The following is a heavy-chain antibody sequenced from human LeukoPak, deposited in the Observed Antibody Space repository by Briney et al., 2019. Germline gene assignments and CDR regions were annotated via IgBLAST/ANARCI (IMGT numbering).Heavy chain of an antibody. CDR3: VGELLTAAGTIGAFDI. Sequence: AGGSLRLSCAASGFTFSSYGMHWVRQAPGKGLEWVAVIWPDGSNKYHADSVKGRFTISRDNSKSTLFLQMSSLAAEDTAVYYCVGELLTAAGTIGAFDIWGQGTMVTVSS. D-gene: IGHD6-13*01. V-gene: IGHV3-33*08. J-gene: IGHJ3*02. CDR2: IWPDGSNK. CDR1: GFTFSSYG.